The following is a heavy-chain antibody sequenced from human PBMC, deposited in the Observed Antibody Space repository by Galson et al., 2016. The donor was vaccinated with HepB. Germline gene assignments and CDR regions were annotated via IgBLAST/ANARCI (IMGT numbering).Heavy chain of an antibody. CDR2: ISRSGAVP. Sequence: SLRLSCAGPGFSFNDYAMNWVRQAPGTGLAWVSGISRSGAVPYCADSVKGLFRISRDNARSTVYLEMNSLRVDDSSVYYCAKVQGGYSVFWGQGMLVSVSS. J-gene: IGHJ4*02. CDR1: GFSFNDYA. D-gene: IGHD5/OR15-5a*01. V-gene: IGHV3-23*01. CDR3: AKVQGGYSVF.